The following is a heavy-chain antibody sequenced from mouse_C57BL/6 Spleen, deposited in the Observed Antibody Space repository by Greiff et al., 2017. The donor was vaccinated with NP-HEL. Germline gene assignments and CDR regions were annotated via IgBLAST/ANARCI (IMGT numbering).Heavy chain of an antibody. CDR2: IWTGGGT. Sequence: VQLVESGPGLVAPSQSLSITCTVSGFSLTSYAISWVRQPPGKGLEWLGVIWTGGGTNYNSALKSRLSISKDNSKSQVFLKMNSLQTDDTARYYCARNEIYYDYDRAWFAYWGQGTLVTVSA. V-gene: IGHV2-9-1*01. CDR1: GFSLTSYA. CDR3: ARNEIYYDYDRAWFAY. J-gene: IGHJ3*01. D-gene: IGHD2-4*01.